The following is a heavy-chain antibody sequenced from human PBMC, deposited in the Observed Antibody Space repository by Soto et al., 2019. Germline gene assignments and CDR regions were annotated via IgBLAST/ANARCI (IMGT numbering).Heavy chain of an antibody. Sequence: QVQLVQSGAEVKKPGASVKVSCKASGYTFTRHYVQWVRQAPGQGLEWMGMINPNDGGTNYAQKLQGRVTMTSDTSTSTVYMELSSLRSEATAVYFCAKRRGFGPTKSSFDHWGQGSLVIVSS. CDR3: AKRRGFGPTKSSFDH. CDR1: GYTFTRHY. D-gene: IGHD1-26*01. V-gene: IGHV1-46*04. CDR2: INPNDGGT. J-gene: IGHJ4*02.